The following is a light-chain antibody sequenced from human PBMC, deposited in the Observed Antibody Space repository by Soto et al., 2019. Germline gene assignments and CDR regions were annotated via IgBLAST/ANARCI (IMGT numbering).Light chain of an antibody. V-gene: IGLV2-8*01. CDR2: EVN. Sequence: QSALTQPPSASGSPGQSVAISCTGTSSDVGGYNYVSWYQKHPGKAPKLMIYEVNKRSSGVPDRFSGSKSGNTASLTVSGLQAEDEADYYCSSYAGSSNVFGTGTKLTVL. J-gene: IGLJ1*01. CDR3: SSYAGSSNV. CDR1: SSDVGGYNY.